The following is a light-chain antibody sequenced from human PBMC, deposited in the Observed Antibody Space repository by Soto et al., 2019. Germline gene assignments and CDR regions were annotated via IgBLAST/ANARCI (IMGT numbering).Light chain of an antibody. J-gene: IGLJ1*01. Sequence: QSALTQPASVSGSPGQSITISCTGTSSDVGSYNLVSWYQQHPGKAPKLMIYEVSKRPSGASKRFSGSKSGNTASLTISGLQAEDEADYCCCSYAGSSTYVFGTGTKLTVL. CDR1: SSDVGSYNL. CDR2: EVS. CDR3: CSYAGSSTYV. V-gene: IGLV2-23*02.